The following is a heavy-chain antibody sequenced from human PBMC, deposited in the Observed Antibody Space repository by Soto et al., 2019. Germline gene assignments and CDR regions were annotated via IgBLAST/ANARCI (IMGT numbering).Heavy chain of an antibody. CDR1: GGTVSSYT. CDR2: IIPILGIA. CDR3: ARRSNYGDYVYYYYGMDV. Sequence: SGKVSCKASGGTVSSYTISWVRQAPGQGLEWMGRIIPILGIANYAQKFQGRVTITADKSTSTAYMELSSLRSEDTAVYYCARRSNYGDYVYYYYGMDVWGQGTTVTVSS. V-gene: IGHV1-69*02. D-gene: IGHD4-17*01. J-gene: IGHJ6*02.